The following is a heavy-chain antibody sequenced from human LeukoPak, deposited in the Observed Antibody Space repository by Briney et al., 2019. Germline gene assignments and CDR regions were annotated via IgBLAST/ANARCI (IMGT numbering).Heavy chain of an antibody. V-gene: IGHV3-33*06. CDR3: AQGEGYDFWTSDDPPGGN. D-gene: IGHD3/OR15-3a*01. CDR2: IWYDGSNK. Sequence: PGRSLRLSCAASGFTFSIYGMHWVRQAPGKGLEWVAYIWYDGSNKYFADSVKGRFTISRENSKKTLFLQMNNVRAEDTAVYFCAQGEGYDFWTSDDPPGGNWGQGTLVTVSS. CDR1: GFTFSIYG. J-gene: IGHJ4*02.